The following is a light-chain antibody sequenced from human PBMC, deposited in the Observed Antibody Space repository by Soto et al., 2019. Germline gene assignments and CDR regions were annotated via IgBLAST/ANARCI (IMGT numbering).Light chain of an antibody. CDR2: AAS. Sequence: DIQMTQSPSSLSASVGDRVTITCRASQSIVTYLNWYLQKPGKAPKLLIYAASNLQSVVPSRFSGSASGTDFTPTISSLQPEDFATYFCKQSYSTPPWTFGQGTKVEIK. J-gene: IGKJ1*01. CDR3: KQSYSTPPWT. CDR1: QSIVTY. V-gene: IGKV1-39*01.